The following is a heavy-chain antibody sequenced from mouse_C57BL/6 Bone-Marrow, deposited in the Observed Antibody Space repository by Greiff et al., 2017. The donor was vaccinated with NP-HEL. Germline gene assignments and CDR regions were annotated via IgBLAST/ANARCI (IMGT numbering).Heavy chain of an antibody. Sequence: EVHLVESGGGLVKPGGSLKLSCAASGFTFSSYAMSWVRQTPEKRLEWVATISDGGSYTYYPDNVKGRFTISRDNAKNNLYLQMSHLKSEDTAMYYCARAQFAYWGQGTLVTVSA. CDR1: GFTFSSYA. CDR2: ISDGGSYT. CDR3: ARAQFAY. V-gene: IGHV5-4*01. J-gene: IGHJ3*01.